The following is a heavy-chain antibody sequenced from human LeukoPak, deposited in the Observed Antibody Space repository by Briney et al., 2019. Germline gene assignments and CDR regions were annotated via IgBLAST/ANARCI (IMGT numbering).Heavy chain of an antibody. CDR3: ARSPPPGATAYGAVDS. Sequence: SETLSLTCAVYGGPLNDYYWSWIRQPPGKGLEWIGETDHGGNTKYNPSLKSRVTISVDTSKNQFSLKLTSVTATDTAVYYCARSPPPGATAYGAVDSWGRGSLATVSS. J-gene: IGHJ5*01. CDR2: TDHGGNT. CDR1: GGPLNDYY. D-gene: IGHD3-10*01. V-gene: IGHV4-34*01.